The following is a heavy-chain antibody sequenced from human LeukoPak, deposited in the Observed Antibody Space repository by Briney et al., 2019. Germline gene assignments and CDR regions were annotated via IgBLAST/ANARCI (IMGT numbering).Heavy chain of an antibody. Sequence: PSETLSLTCAVYGGSFSGYYWSWIRQPPGKGLEWNGEINHSGSTNYNPSLKSRVTISVDTSKNQFSLKLSSVTAADTAVYYCARARVVPAATFDYWGQGTLVTVSS. D-gene: IGHD2-2*01. J-gene: IGHJ4*02. CDR1: GGSFSGYY. CDR2: INHSGST. CDR3: ARARVVPAATFDY. V-gene: IGHV4-34*01.